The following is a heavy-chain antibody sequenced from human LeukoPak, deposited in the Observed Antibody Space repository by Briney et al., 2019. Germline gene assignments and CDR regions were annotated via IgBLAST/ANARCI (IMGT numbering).Heavy chain of an antibody. V-gene: IGHV3-11*03. CDR3: ARTMGLGPGGHFDY. J-gene: IGHJ4*02. CDR2: ISDSGSYA. D-gene: IGHD3-16*01. Sequence: GESLRLPCVVSGGTYSDYYWSWIRQAPGRGLEWIAYISDSGSYANYADSVRGRFPISRDNAKNSLFLQMNSLRAEDAAVYYCARTMGLGPGGHFDYWGQGTLVTVSA. CDR1: GGTYSDYY.